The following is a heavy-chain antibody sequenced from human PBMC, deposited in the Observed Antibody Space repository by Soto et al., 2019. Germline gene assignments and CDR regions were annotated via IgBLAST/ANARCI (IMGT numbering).Heavy chain of an antibody. J-gene: IGHJ4*02. CDR3: AKDRDYYGSGSYFDY. Sequence: GSLRLSCAASGFTFSSYGMHWVRQAPGKGLEWVAVISYDGSNKYYADSVKGRFTISRDNSKNTLYLQMNSLRAEDTAVYYCAKDRDYYGSGSYFDYWGQGTLVTV. D-gene: IGHD3-10*01. CDR2: ISYDGSNK. V-gene: IGHV3-30*18. CDR1: GFTFSSYG.